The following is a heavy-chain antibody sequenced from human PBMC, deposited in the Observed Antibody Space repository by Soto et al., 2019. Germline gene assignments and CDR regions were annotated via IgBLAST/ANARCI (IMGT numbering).Heavy chain of an antibody. CDR2: ISYDGNNK. Sequence: GGSLRLSCAASGFNFRSYGMHWVRQAPGKGLEWVAVISYDGNNKYSADSVKGRFTISRDNSKNTLYLQMNSLRAEDTAVYYCAKGSSPCSGSSCYYSWFDPWGQGTLVTVSS. J-gene: IGHJ5*02. D-gene: IGHD2-15*01. CDR1: GFNFRSYG. CDR3: AKGSSPCSGSSCYYSWFDP. V-gene: IGHV3-30*18.